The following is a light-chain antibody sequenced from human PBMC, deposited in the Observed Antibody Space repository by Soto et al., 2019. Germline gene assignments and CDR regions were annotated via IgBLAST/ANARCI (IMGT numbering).Light chain of an antibody. V-gene: IGKV1-5*03. J-gene: IGKJ2*01. CDR3: QQYNSYSYT. Sequence: DIQMDNSPSTLSASVGDRVTITCRASQSISSWLAWYQQKPGKAPKLLIYKASSLESGVPSRFSGSGSGTEVTLTISSLQPDDFAPYYCQQYNSYSYTFGQGTKLEIK. CDR2: KAS. CDR1: QSISSW.